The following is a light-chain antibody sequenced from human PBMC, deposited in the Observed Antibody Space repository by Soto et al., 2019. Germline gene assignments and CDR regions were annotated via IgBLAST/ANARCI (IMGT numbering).Light chain of an antibody. CDR2: EVS. Sequence: DIVMTQTPLSLSAPPGKPAPISGSLSKSLLQGEGKPYLYWYLQKPGQPPELLIYEVSNRFSGVPDRFSGSGSGTDFTLKISRVEAEDVGVYYCMQSIQLFTFGPGTKVDIK. CDR1: KSLLQGEGKPY. CDR3: MQSIQLFT. V-gene: IGKV2D-29*01. J-gene: IGKJ3*01.